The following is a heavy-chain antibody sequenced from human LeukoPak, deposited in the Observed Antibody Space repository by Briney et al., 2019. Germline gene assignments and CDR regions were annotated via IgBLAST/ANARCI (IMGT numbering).Heavy chain of an antibody. Sequence: GGSLRLSCAASGFTFSGSAMHWVRPASGKRLEWVGRIRSKANSYATAYAASVKGRFTISRDDSKNTAYLQRNSLKTEDTAVYYCTSTVVTGGNAFDIWGQGTMVTVSS. V-gene: IGHV3-73*01. CDR1: GFTFSGSA. J-gene: IGHJ3*02. CDR2: IRSKANSYAT. CDR3: TSTVVTGGNAFDI. D-gene: IGHD4-23*01.